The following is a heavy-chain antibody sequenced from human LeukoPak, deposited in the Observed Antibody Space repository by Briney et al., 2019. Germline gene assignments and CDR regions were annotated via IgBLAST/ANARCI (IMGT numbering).Heavy chain of an antibody. Sequence: PSETLSLTCAVYGGSFSGYYWSWIRQSPGKGLEWIGEINHSGSTNYNPSLKSRVTISVDTSKNQFSLKLSSVTAADTAVYYCARGRGYGGNSLNSYFDYWGQGTLVTVSS. CDR3: ARGRGYGGNSLNSYFDY. CDR1: GGSFSGYY. D-gene: IGHD4-23*01. J-gene: IGHJ4*02. V-gene: IGHV4-34*01. CDR2: INHSGST.